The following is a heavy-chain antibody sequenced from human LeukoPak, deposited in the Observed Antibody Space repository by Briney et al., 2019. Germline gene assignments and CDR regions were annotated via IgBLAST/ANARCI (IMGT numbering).Heavy chain of an antibody. CDR2: IYSAGGT. V-gene: IGHV3-53*01. J-gene: IGHJ4*02. CDR3: AKDRRGDYALSFDY. CDR1: GFAVSGNY. D-gene: IGHD4-17*01. Sequence: PGGSLRLSCAASGFAVSGNYMSWVRKAPGKGLEWVSLIYSAGGTYYADSVKGRFTTSRDISKNTLYLQMNSLRAEDTAVYYCAKDRRGDYALSFDYWGQGTLVTVSS.